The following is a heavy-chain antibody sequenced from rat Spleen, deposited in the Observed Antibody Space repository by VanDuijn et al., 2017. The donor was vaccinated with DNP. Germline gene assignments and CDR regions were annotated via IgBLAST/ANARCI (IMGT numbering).Heavy chain of an antibody. V-gene: IGHV6-6*01. CDR3: AIHTPAIFDY. CDR1: GFTFSTAW. CDR2: IKPKSHNYAI. J-gene: IGHJ2*01. Sequence: EVQVLESGGGLVLPGNSLKLSCATSGFTFSTAWMYWYRQFPEKRLQWIARIKPKSHNYAIDYIESLKGRFTISSDDSKSAIYLQMNNLKEEDTAIYYCAIHTPAIFDYWGQGVMVTVSS. D-gene: IGHD1-6*01.